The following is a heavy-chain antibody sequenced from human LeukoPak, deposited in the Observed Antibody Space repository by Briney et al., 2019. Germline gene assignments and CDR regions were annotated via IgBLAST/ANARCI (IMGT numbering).Heavy chain of an antibody. D-gene: IGHD6-13*01. CDR3: ARGLAAAGLFDY. CDR1: GYTFTGYY. Sequence: ASVKVSCKASGYTFTGYYMHWVRQAPGQGLEWMGWINPNNGGTNYAQKFQGRVTMTRDTSISTAYMELSRLRSDDTAVYYCARGLAAAGLFDYWGQGTLVTVSS. J-gene: IGHJ4*02. CDR2: INPNNGGT. V-gene: IGHV1-2*02.